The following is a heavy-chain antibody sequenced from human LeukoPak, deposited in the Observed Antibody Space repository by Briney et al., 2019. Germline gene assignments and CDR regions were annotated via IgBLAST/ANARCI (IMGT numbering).Heavy chain of an antibody. CDR2: IYPGDSDT. Sequence: GESLKISCKGSGYSFTSYWIGWVRQMPGKGLEWMGIIYPGDSDTRYSPSFQGQVTISADKSISTAYLQWSSLKASDTAVYYCARQRANYYDSSGYYYPGGPFDYWGQGTLVTVSS. D-gene: IGHD3-22*01. CDR3: ARQRANYYDSSGYYYPGGPFDY. CDR1: GYSFTSYW. J-gene: IGHJ4*02. V-gene: IGHV5-51*01.